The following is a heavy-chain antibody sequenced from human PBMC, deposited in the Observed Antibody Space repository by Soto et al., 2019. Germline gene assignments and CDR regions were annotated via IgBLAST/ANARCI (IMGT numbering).Heavy chain of an antibody. CDR2: IKQDGSEK. Sequence: EVQLVESGGGLVQPGGSLRLSCAASGITFSSYWMSWVRQAPGKGLEWVANIKQDGSEKFYVDSVKGRFTISRDNAKNSLYLLMNSLRADDTAVYYFARALSYGNIWVQGTMVTVSS. CDR3: ARALSYGNI. D-gene: IGHD5-18*01. V-gene: IGHV3-7*04. J-gene: IGHJ3*02. CDR1: GITFSSYW.